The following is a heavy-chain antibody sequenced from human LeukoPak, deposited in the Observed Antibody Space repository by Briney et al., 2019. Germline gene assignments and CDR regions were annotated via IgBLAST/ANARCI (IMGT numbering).Heavy chain of an antibody. J-gene: IGHJ6*03. V-gene: IGHV4-34*01. CDR2: INDSGST. Sequence: SETLSLTCAVYGGSFSNYYRSWIRQPPGKGLEWIGEINDSGSTYYNPSLRSRVTMSIDTSKNQFSLKLTSVTAADTAVYYCARAYYYYMDVWGKGTTVTVSS. CDR1: GGSFSNYY. CDR3: ARAYYYYMDV.